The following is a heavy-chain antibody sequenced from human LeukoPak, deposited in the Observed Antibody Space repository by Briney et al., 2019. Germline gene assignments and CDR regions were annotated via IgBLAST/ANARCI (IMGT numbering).Heavy chain of an antibody. J-gene: IGHJ4*02. CDR1: GGSVSSGSYY. Sequence: SETLSLTCTVSGGSVSSGSYYWSWIWQPPGKGLEWIGYIYYSGSTNYNPSLRSRVTISVDTSKNQFSLKLSSVTAADTAVYYCARGRSSFFDYWGQGTLVTVSS. V-gene: IGHV4-61*01. D-gene: IGHD6-19*01. CDR3: ARGRSSFFDY. CDR2: IYYSGST.